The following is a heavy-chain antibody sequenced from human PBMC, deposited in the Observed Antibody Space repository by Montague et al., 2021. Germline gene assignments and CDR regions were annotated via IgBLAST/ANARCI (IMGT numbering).Heavy chain of an antibody. CDR2: ILHTGST. Sequence: SETLSLTCAVSGGSISSINWWSWARQPPGKGLEWVGEILHTGSTNYNPSLKSRVTISVDKSKNQFSLKLSSVTAADTAVYYCARDNGYCNITSCSPLTYWGQGTLVTVSS. J-gene: IGHJ4*02. CDR3: ARDNGYCNITSCSPLTY. CDR1: GGSISSINW. D-gene: IGHD2-2*03. V-gene: IGHV4-4*02.